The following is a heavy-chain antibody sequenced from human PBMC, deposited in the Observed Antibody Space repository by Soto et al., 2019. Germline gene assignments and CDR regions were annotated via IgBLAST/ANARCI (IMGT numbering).Heavy chain of an antibody. CDR2: ISYDGSNK. CDR3: VXGQYYFDY. J-gene: IGHJ4*02. CDR1: GFPFSSYG. V-gene: IGHV3-30*03. Sequence: QVQLVESGGGVVQPGRSLRLSCAASGFPFSSYGMHWVREAPGKGLEWVAVISYDGSNKYYADSVKCRFTISRDNSAXXXXXXXXXXXXEDXXXXXXVXGQYYFDYRGQGTLVTVSP.